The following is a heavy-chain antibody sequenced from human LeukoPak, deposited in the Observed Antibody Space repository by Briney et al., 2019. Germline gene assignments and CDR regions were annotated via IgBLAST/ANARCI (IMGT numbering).Heavy chain of an antibody. CDR2: INHSGST. CDR1: GGSFCDYY. D-gene: IGHD3-10*01. V-gene: IGHV4-34*01. CDR3: AYFSRIRGRGHGIFDY. J-gene: IGHJ4*02. Sequence: KPSETLSLTSAVYGGSFCDYYWSWIPQPPGKGLEWIGEINHSGSTNYNPSLKRLVAIAVDTSKTQFSLKLSSVTAAATAVYYCAYFSRIRGRGHGIFDYWGQGTLVTVSS.